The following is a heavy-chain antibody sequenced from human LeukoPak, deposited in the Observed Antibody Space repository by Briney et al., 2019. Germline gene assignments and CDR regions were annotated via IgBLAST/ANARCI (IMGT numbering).Heavy chain of an antibody. CDR3: AKSTLDY. Sequence: PGGSLRLSCAASGFTVSSNYMSWVRQAPGKGLEWVAVISYDGSNKYYADSVKGRFTISRDNSKNTLYLQMNSLRAEDTAVYYCAKSTLDYWGQGTLVTVSS. J-gene: IGHJ4*02. V-gene: IGHV3-30*18. CDR2: ISYDGSNK. CDR1: GFTVSSNY.